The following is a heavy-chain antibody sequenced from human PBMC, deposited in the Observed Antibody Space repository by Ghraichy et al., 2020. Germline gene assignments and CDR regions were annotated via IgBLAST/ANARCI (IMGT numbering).Heavy chain of an antibody. CDR3: ARGRDGYNYGFDY. Sequence: GGSLRLSCAASGFTFSSYSMNWVRQAPGKGLEWVSSISSSSSYIYYADSVKGRFTISRDNAKNSLYLQMNRLRAEDTAVYYCARGRDGYNYGFDYWGQGTLVTVSS. CDR1: GFTFSSYS. CDR2: ISSSSSYI. J-gene: IGHJ4*02. D-gene: IGHD5-24*01. V-gene: IGHV3-21*01.